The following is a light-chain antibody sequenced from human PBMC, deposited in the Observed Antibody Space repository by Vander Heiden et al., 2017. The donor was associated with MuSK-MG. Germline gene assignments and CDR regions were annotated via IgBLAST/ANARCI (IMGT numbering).Light chain of an antibody. CDR2: WAS. J-gene: IGKJ1*01. CDR1: QSVLYSSNNKNY. V-gene: IGKV4-1*01. Sequence: DIVMTQSPDSLAVSLGERATINCKSSQSVLYSSNNKNYLAWYQQKPGQPPKLLIYWASTRESGVPDRFSGRGSGTDFTLTISSLQAEDVTVYSCQQYYNTPAWTFGQGTKVEIK. CDR3: QQYYNTPAWT.